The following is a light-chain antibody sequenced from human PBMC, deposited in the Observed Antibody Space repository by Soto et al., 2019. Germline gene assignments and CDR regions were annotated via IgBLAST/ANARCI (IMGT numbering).Light chain of an antibody. CDR1: SSNIGSNY. Sequence: QSALTQPPSASGTPGQRVTISCSGSSSNIGSNYVYWYQQLPGTAPKLLIYRNNQRPSGVPDRFSGSKSGTSASLAISGLRSEDEADYYCAALDDSLSGPYVFGTGTKVTVL. V-gene: IGLV1-47*01. CDR3: AALDDSLSGPYV. J-gene: IGLJ1*01. CDR2: RNN.